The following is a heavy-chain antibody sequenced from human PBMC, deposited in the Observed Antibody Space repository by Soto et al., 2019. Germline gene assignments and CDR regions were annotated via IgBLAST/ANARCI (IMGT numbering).Heavy chain of an antibody. CDR1: GASVSSGSFQ. CDR2: FSHSGFP. V-gene: IGHV4-61*01. CDR3: ARDYWGSLDY. J-gene: IGHJ4*02. Sequence: QVQLQESGPGLVKPLETLSLTCTVSGASVSSGSFQWSWIRQPPGKGLEWIGYFSHSGFPNNNPSTKSRLTISIDTSKNQFSLRLISVSAADTAVYYCARDYWGSLDYWGQGVLVTVSS. D-gene: IGHD7-27*01.